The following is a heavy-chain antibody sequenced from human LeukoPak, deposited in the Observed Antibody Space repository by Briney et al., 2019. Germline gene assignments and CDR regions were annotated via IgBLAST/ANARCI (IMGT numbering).Heavy chain of an antibody. CDR2: ISSSGSTI. D-gene: IGHD3-9*01. Sequence: GGSLRLSCAASGFTFSSYEMNWVRQAPGKGLEWVSYISSSGSTIYYADSVKGRFTISRDNAKNSLYLQMNSLRAEDTAVYYCARDLDYTYYDTLTGYLKAPDAFDFWGQGTMVTVSS. CDR1: GFTFSSYE. V-gene: IGHV3-48*03. CDR3: ARDLDYTYYDTLTGYLKAPDAFDF. J-gene: IGHJ3*01.